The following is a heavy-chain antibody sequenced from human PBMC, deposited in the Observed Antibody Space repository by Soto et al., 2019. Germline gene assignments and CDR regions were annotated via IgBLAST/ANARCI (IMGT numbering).Heavy chain of an antibody. CDR1: GFSLSSSGVG. D-gene: IGHD6-19*01. CDR2: IDWDDDK. Sequence: QITLKESGPTLVKPTQTLTLTCSFSGFSLSSSGVGVGWIRQPPGKALEWLALIDWDDDKRYSPYLKSRVTITTDTPKNPVVLTMTNMDPVDTATYYCAHRREYSSGWYFDYWGQGTLVTVSS. V-gene: IGHV2-5*02. J-gene: IGHJ4*02. CDR3: AHRREYSSGWYFDY.